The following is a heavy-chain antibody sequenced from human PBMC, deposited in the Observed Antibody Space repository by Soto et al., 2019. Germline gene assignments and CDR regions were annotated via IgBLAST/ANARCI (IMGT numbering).Heavy chain of an antibody. CDR1: GFTFSSDA. Sequence: PGGSLRLACAASGFTFSSDAMCWVRQAPGKGLEWVSAISGSGGRTYYADSVKGRFTISRDNSKNTLYLQMNSLRAEDTAVYYCAKDALERCYVLFPAGAFDIWGPGTMVTVS. V-gene: IGHV3-23*01. J-gene: IGHJ3*02. D-gene: IGHD1-1*01. CDR2: ISGSGGRT. CDR3: AKDALERCYVLFPAGAFDI.